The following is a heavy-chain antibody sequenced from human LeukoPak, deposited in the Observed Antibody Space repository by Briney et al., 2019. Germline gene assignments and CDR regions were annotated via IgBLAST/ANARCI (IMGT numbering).Heavy chain of an antibody. Sequence: GASVKVSCKASGYTFTSYDINWVRQATGQGLEWMGWMNPNSGNTGYAQKFQGRVTITRNTSISTAYMGLSSLRSEDTAVYYCARGLMVRWAYWFDPWGQGTLVTVSS. CDR1: GYTFTSYD. J-gene: IGHJ5*02. V-gene: IGHV1-8*03. CDR3: ARGLMVRWAYWFDP. D-gene: IGHD3-10*01. CDR2: MNPNSGNT.